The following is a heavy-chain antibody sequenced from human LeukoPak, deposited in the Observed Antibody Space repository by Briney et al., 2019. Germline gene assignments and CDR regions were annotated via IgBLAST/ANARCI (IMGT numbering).Heavy chain of an antibody. CDR2: ISGSGGST. Sequence: GGSLRLSCAASGFTFSSYAMSWVCQAPGKGLEWVSAISGSGGSTYYADSVKGRFTISRDNSKNTLYLQMNSLRAEDTAVYYCAKVDDYYDSSGYYGYWGQGTLVTVSS. J-gene: IGHJ4*02. CDR1: GFTFSSYA. D-gene: IGHD3-22*01. CDR3: AKVDDYYDSSGYYGY. V-gene: IGHV3-23*01.